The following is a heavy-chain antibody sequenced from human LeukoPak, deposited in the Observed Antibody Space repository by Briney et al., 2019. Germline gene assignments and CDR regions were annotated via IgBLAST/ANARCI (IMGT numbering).Heavy chain of an antibody. D-gene: IGHD1-26*01. CDR2: ISSGSEYI. CDR1: GFRFSSYS. Sequence: GGSLRLSCVASGFRFSSYSMNWGRQSPGKGLEWVSSISSGSEYIIYADSVKGRFTISRDNAKNSLYLQMNGLSGDDTAVYYCASFETVGVTWFDPWGQGTLVTVSS. V-gene: IGHV3-21*01. CDR3: ASFETVGVTWFDP. J-gene: IGHJ5*02.